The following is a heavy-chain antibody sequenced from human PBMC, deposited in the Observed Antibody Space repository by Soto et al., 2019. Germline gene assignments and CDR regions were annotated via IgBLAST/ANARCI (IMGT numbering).Heavy chain of an antibody. V-gene: IGHV3-23*04. J-gene: IGHJ4*02. Sequence: DVHLVDSGGGLVQPGVSLTLSCAASGFTFSNYAMSWLRQAPGKGLEWVSLVSATAGTTYYTDSVKGRFTISRDYSRTTVYLQIKSLGADDTAVDYCVKDSLAGGFDYWGQGTLVTLSS. CDR3: VKDSLAGGFDY. CDR1: GFTFSNYA. D-gene: IGHD3-16*01. CDR2: VSATAGTT.